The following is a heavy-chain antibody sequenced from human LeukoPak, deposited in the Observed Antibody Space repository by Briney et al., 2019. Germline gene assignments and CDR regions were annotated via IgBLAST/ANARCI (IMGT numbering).Heavy chain of an antibody. J-gene: IGHJ5*02. CDR2: IYYSGST. CDR3: ARIFGVVTLNWFDP. CDR1: GGSISSSSYY. V-gene: IGHV4-39*01. D-gene: IGHD3-3*01. Sequence: PSETLSLTCTVSGGSISSSSYYWGWIRQPPGKGLEWIGSIYYSGSTYYNPSLKSRVTISVDTSKNQFSLKLSSVTAADTAVYYCARIFGVVTLNWFDPWGQGTLVIVSS.